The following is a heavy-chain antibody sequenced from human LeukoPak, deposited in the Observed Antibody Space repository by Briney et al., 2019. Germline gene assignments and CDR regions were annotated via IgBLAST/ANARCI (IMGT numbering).Heavy chain of an antibody. CDR2: IIPIFGTA. CDR3: AREQIAMAGLYGMDV. CDR1: GGTFSSYA. J-gene: IGHJ6*02. D-gene: IGHD6-19*01. V-gene: IGHV1-69*13. Sequence: SVKVSCKASGGTFSSYAISWVRQAPGQGLEWMGGIIPIFGTANYAQKFQGRVTITADESTSTAYMELSSLRPEDTAVYYCAREQIAMAGLYGMDVWGQGTTVTVSS.